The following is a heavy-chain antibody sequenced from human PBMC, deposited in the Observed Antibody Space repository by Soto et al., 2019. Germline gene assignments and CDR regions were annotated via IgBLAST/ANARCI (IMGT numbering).Heavy chain of an antibody. V-gene: IGHV3-30-3*01. CDR3: ARDVPHPYPSGWDFVMLDL. D-gene: IGHD6-19*01. J-gene: IGHJ4*02. CDR2: ISFDEANK. Sequence: QVQLVESGGGVVQPGRSLRLSCAASGFSLSNFAMHWVRQAPGKGLEWVAAISFDEANKYYADSVKGRFTISRDTSKITLYLQMSGLRPEDTAVYYWARDVPHPYPSGWDFVMLDLWGRGARFPVSS. CDR1: GFSLSNFA.